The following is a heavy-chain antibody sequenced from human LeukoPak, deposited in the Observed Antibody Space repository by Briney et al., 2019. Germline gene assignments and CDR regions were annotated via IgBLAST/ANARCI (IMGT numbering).Heavy chain of an antibody. D-gene: IGHD5-18*01. J-gene: IGHJ4*02. Sequence: QPGGSLRLSCVVSGFTFSNYAMSWVRQAPGKGLEWVSAMSGSGGSTNYADSVMGRFTISRHNSRNTLYLQMNSLRAEDTAVYYCARVDTVMAYYFDLWGQGTLVTVSS. V-gene: IGHV3-23*01. CDR2: MSGSGGST. CDR1: GFTFSNYA. CDR3: ARVDTVMAYYFDL.